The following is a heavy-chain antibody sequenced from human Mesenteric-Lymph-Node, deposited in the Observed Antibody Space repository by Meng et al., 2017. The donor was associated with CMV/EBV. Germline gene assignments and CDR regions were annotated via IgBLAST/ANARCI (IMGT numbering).Heavy chain of an antibody. J-gene: IGHJ3*02. V-gene: IGHV1-69*05. CDR1: GYTFTSYG. Sequence: SVKVSCKASGYTFTSYGISWVRQAPGQGLEWMGGIIPIFGTANYAQKFQGRVTITTDESTSTAYMELSSLRSEDTAVYYCARVVLGYCSSTSCSTDAFDIWGQGTMVTVSS. CDR2: IIPIFGTA. D-gene: IGHD2-2*02. CDR3: ARVVLGYCSSTSCSTDAFDI.